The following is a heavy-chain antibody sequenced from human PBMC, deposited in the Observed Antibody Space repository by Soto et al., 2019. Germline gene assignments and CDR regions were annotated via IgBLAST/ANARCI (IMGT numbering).Heavy chain of an antibody. Sequence: SVKVSCKASGGTFSSYAISWVRQAPGQGLEWMGGIIPIFGTANYAQKFQGRVTITADESTSTAYMELSSLRSEDTAVYYCARELSIAVAGTDYYYYGMDVWGQGTTVTVSS. D-gene: IGHD6-19*01. CDR1: GGTFSSYA. V-gene: IGHV1-69*13. CDR3: ARELSIAVAGTDYYYYGMDV. J-gene: IGHJ6*02. CDR2: IIPIFGTA.